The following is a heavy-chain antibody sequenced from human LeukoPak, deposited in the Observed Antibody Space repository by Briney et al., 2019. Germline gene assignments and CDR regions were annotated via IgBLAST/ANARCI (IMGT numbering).Heavy chain of an antibody. J-gene: IGHJ4*02. V-gene: IGHV3-21*01. D-gene: IGHD5-18*01. CDR1: GFTFSSYS. CDR3: ARDGEEVLGYSYGQANDY. Sequence: SGGSLRLSCAASGFTFSSYSMNWVRQAPGKGLEWVSSISSSSSYVYYADSVKGRFTISRDNAKNSLYLQMNSLRAEDTAVYYCARDGEEVLGYSYGQANDYWGQGTLVTVSS. CDR2: ISSSSSYV.